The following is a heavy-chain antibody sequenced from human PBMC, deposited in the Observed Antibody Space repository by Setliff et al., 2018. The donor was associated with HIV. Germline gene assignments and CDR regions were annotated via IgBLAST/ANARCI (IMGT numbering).Heavy chain of an antibody. CDR1: GYSFTSYW. CDR2: IYPGDSDT. V-gene: IGHV5-51*01. D-gene: IGHD3-22*01. CDR3: ARHRYYDSSGYSLDY. Sequence: PGESLKISCKGSGYSFTSYWIGWVRQMPGKGLEWRGIIYPGDSDTRYSPSFHGQVTISADKSISTAYLQWSSLKASDTAMYYCARHRYYDSSGYSLDYGGQGTLVTVSS. J-gene: IGHJ4*02.